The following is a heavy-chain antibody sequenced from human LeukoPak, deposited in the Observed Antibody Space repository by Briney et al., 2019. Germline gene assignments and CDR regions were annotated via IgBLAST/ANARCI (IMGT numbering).Heavy chain of an antibody. CDR3: ARRGSGYYYCYYMDV. V-gene: IGHV4-34*01. D-gene: IGHD3-10*01. J-gene: IGHJ6*03. CDR2: INHSGST. CDR1: GGSFSGYY. Sequence: SETLSLTCAVYGGSFSGYYWSWIRQPPGKGLEWIGEINHSGSTNYNPSLKSRVTISVDTSKNQFSLKLSSVTAADTAVYYCARRGSGYYYCYYMDVWGKGTTVTISS.